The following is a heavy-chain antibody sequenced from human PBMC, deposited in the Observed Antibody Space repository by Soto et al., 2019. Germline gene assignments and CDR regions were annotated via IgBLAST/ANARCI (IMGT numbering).Heavy chain of an antibody. Sequence: SVKVSCKASGGTFSSYAISWVRQAPGQGLEWMGGIIPIFGTANYAQKFQGRVTITADKSTSTAYMELSSLRSEDTAVYYCARDPWVAVAAGGLGGMDVWGQGTTVTVSS. CDR1: GGTFSSYA. CDR2: IIPIFGTA. D-gene: IGHD6-19*01. CDR3: ARDPWVAVAAGGLGGMDV. V-gene: IGHV1-69*06. J-gene: IGHJ6*02.